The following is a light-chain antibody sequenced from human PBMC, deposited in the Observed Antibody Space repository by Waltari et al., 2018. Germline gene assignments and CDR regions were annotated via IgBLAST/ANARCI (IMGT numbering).Light chain of an antibody. CDR2: DAS. CDR3: QQRET. J-gene: IGKJ1*01. Sequence: EIVLTQSPATLSLSPGERATLSGRASQSVSSSLAWYQQKPGQAPRLLIYDASTRATGIPARFSGSGSGTDFTLTISSLEPEDFAVYYCQQRETFGQGTKVEIK. V-gene: IGKV3-11*01. CDR1: QSVSSS.